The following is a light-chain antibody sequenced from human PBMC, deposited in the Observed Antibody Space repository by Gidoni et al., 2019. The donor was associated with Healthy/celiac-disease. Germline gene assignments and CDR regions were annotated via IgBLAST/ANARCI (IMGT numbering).Light chain of an antibody. CDR2: DAS. J-gene: IGKJ2*01. CDR3: QQRSNWRT. V-gene: IGKV3-11*01. Sequence: EIGLTQSPATLSLSPGERATLSCRASQSVSSYLAWYQQKPGQAPRLLISDASNRATGIPARFSGSGSGTDFTLTISSLEPEDFAVYYCQQRSNWRTFGQGTKLEIK. CDR1: QSVSSY.